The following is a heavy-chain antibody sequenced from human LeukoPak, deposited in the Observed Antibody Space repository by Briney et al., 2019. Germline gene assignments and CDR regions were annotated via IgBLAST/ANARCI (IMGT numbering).Heavy chain of an antibody. V-gene: IGHV3-23*01. CDR1: GLALSSYA. Sequence: PGGSLRLSCTASGLALSSYAMAWVRQAPGKGLEGVAASGSDYERVHEDSVKGRFTISRHNSERTLYLQMDNLSAEGTPVYFYPKSAGVATIYFDSWGQGALVTVSS. CDR3: PKSAGVATIYFDS. CDR2: SGSDYER. J-gene: IGHJ4*02. D-gene: IGHD5-12*01.